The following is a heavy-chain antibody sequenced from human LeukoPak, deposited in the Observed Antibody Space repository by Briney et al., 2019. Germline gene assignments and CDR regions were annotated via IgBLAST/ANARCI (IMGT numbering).Heavy chain of an antibody. D-gene: IGHD2-15*01. V-gene: IGHV3-11*04. CDR1: GFTFSDYY. CDR2: ISSSGSTI. Sequence: PGGSLRLSCAASGFTFSDYYMSWIRQAPGKGLEWVSYISSSGSTIYYADSVKGRFTISRDDAKNSLYLQMDSLRPEDTAVYYCARTYCSGGSCYSYFDYWGQGTLVTVSS. J-gene: IGHJ4*02. CDR3: ARTYCSGGSCYSYFDY.